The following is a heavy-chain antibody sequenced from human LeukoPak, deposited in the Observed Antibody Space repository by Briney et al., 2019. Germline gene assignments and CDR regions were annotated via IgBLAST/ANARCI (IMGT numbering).Heavy chain of an antibody. CDR3: ARTLKSSGYYHLNWFAP. CDR1: GGSFSGNY. J-gene: IGHJ5*02. Sequence: PSETLSLTCAVYGGSFSGNYWSWLRQPPGKGLEWIGEINHSGSTNHNPSLKSRVTISVDTSKNQFSLKLSSVTAADTAVYYCARTLKSSGYYHLNWFAPGGQGTLATVSS. D-gene: IGHD3-22*01. V-gene: IGHV4-34*01. CDR2: INHSGST.